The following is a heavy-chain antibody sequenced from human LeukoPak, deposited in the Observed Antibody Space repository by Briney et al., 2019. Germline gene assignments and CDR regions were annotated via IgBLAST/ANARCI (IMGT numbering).Heavy chain of an antibody. V-gene: IGHV3-23*01. CDR3: AKVRGSVGAFDI. CDR2: ISGSGGST. Sequence: PGGSLSLSCAASGFTFSSYAMSWVRQAPGKGLEWVSAISGSGGSTYYADSVKGRFTISRDNSKNTLYLQMNSLRAEDTAVYYCAKVRGSVGAFDIWGQGTMVTVSS. J-gene: IGHJ3*02. CDR1: GFTFSSYA. D-gene: IGHD3-16*01.